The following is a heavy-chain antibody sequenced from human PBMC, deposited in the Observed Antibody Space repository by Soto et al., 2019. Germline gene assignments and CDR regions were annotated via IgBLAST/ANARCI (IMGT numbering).Heavy chain of an antibody. CDR3: ARDGNYYGSGSDLPRMDV. CDR2: ISYDGSNK. D-gene: IGHD3-10*01. J-gene: IGHJ6*02. Sequence: QVQLVESGGVVVQPGRSLRLSCAASGFTFSSYAMHWVRQAPGKGLEWEAVISYDGSNKYYADSVKGRFTISRDNSENTLYLQMNSLSAEDTAVYYCARDGNYYGSGSDLPRMDVWGQGTTVTVSS. V-gene: IGHV3-30-3*01. CDR1: GFTFSSYA.